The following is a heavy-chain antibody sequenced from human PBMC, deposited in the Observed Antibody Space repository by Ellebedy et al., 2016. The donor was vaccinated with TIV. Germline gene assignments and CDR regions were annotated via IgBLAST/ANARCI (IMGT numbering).Heavy chain of an antibody. Sequence: MPSETLSLTCTVSGGSISSYYWSWIRQPPGKGLEWIGYIYYSWSTNYNPSLKSRVTISVDTSKNQFSLKLSSVTAADTAVYYCARLSIASYGMDVWGQGTTVTVSS. V-gene: IGHV4-59*08. J-gene: IGHJ6*02. CDR1: GGSISSYY. D-gene: IGHD6-6*01. CDR3: ARLSIASYGMDV. CDR2: IYYSWST.